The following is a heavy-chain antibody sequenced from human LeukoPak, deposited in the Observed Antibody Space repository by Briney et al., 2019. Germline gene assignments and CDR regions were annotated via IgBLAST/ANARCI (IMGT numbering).Heavy chain of an antibody. CDR2: ISAYNGNT. V-gene: IGHV1-18*01. Sequence: ASVKVSCKASGYTFTSYGISWVRQAPGQGLEWMGWISAYNGNTNYAQKLQGRVTITRDTSISTAYMELSRLTADDTAIYYCARDLKGYCSGGSCFSLYLFDHWGQGSLVTVSS. CDR1: GYTFTSYG. CDR3: ARDLKGYCSGGSCFSLYLFDH. D-gene: IGHD2-15*01. J-gene: IGHJ4*02.